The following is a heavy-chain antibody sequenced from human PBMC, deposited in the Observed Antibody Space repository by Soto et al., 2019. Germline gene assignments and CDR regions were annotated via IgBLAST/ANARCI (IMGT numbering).Heavy chain of an antibody. CDR1: GGSISSGDYY. CDR2: IYYSGST. V-gene: IGHV4-30-4*01. CDR3: ASRKSSPYFAY. J-gene: IGHJ4*02. Sequence: PSETLSLTCTVSGGSISSGDYYWSWIRQPPGKGLEWIGNIYYSGSTYYNPSLKSRVTISVDTSKKQFPLKLSSVTAADTAVYYCASRKSSPYFAYWGQGTLVTVSS. D-gene: IGHD3-10*01.